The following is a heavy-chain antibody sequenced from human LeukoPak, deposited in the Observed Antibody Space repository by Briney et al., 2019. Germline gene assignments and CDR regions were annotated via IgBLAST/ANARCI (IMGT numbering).Heavy chain of an antibody. CDR1: GGSFSGYY. J-gene: IGHJ3*02. D-gene: IGHD6-13*01. Sequence: SETLSLTCGVYGGSFSGYYWSWIRQPPGKGLEWIGKIHHSGSTNYNPSLKSRVTISLDTSKNQFSLKLSSVTAADTAVYYCARGIGYTSSWYTPFDIWGPGTMVTASS. CDR2: IHHSGST. V-gene: IGHV4-34*01. CDR3: ARGIGYTSSWYTPFDI.